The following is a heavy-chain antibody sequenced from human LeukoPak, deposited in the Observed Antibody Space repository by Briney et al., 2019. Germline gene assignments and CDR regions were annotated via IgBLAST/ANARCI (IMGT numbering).Heavy chain of an antibody. CDR2: IWYDGSNK. V-gene: IGHV3-33*01. J-gene: IGHJ4*02. CDR1: GFTFSSYG. Sequence: PGGSLRLSCAASGFTFSSYGLHWVRQAPGKGLEWVAVIWYDGSNKYYADSVKGRFTNSRDNSKNTLYLQMNSLRAEDTAVYYCARGYCSSTRCYSPFDYWGQGTLVTVSS. CDR3: ARGYCSSTRCYSPFDY. D-gene: IGHD2-2*01.